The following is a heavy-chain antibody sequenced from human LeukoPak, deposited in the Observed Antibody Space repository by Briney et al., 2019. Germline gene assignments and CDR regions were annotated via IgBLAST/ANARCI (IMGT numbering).Heavy chain of an antibody. CDR3: ASGLYGSGYYSMGPRKSSFFDY. Sequence: PSETLSLTCTVSGGSISSGGYYWSWIRQHPGKGLEWIGYIYYSGSTYYNPSLKSRVTISVDTSKNQFSLKLSSVTAADTAVYYCASGLYGSGYYSMGPRKSSFFDYWGQGTLVTVSS. V-gene: IGHV4-31*03. CDR2: IYYSGST. J-gene: IGHJ4*02. D-gene: IGHD3-3*01. CDR1: GGSISSGGYY.